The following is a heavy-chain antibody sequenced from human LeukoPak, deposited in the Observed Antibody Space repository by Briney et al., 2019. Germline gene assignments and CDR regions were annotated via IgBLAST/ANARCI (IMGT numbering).Heavy chain of an antibody. CDR3: ARDRDGFDY. Sequence: AGGSLRLSCAASGFTFSSYSMNWVRQAPGKGLEWVSYISSSSSTIYYADSVKGRFTISRDNAKNSLYLQMNSLRAEDTAVYYCARDRDGFDYWGQGTLVTVSS. CDR2: ISSSSSTI. J-gene: IGHJ4*02. V-gene: IGHV3-48*01. D-gene: IGHD2-21*01. CDR1: GFTFSSYS.